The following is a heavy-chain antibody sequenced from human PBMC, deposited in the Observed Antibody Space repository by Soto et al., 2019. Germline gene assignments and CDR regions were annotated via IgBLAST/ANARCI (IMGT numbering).Heavy chain of an antibody. CDR2: INPSGGST. CDR3: ARDSAIAARLSTNYYYYGMDV. J-gene: IGHJ6*02. CDR1: GYTFTSDY. V-gene: IGHV1-46*01. D-gene: IGHD6-6*01. Sequence: ASVKVSCKASGYTFTSDYMHWVRQAPGQGLEWMGIINPSGGSTSYAQKFQGRVTMTRDTSTSTVYMELSSLRSEDTAVYYCARDSAIAARLSTNYYYYGMDVWGQGTTVTVSS.